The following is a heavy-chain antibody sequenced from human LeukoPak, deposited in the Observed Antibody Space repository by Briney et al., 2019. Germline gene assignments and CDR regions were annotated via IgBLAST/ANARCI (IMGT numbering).Heavy chain of an antibody. J-gene: IGHJ4*02. V-gene: IGHV4-39*07. CDR2: IYTSGST. Sequence: SETLSLTCTVSGGSISSSSYYWGWIRQPPGKGLEWIGRIYTSGSTNYNPSLKSRVTISVDTSKNQFSLKLSSVTAADTAVYYCAREGKRYDYVWGSYEYYFDYWGQGTLVTVSS. D-gene: IGHD3-16*01. CDR1: GGSISSSSYY. CDR3: AREGKRYDYVWGSYEYYFDY.